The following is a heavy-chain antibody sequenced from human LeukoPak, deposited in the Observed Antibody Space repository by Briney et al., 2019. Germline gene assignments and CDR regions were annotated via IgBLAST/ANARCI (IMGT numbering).Heavy chain of an antibody. CDR1: GGSLSGYY. J-gene: IGHJ4*02. D-gene: IGHD4-17*01. Sequence: RPSETLSLTCSFSGGSLSGYYWSWLRQPPGKGLEWIAYRESNGYTEYYPSLMSRVKISLDTSKNQLSLKLTSVTAADTAVYYCARGVYGAYFDFWGQGTLVTVSS. V-gene: IGHV4-59*01. CDR3: ARGVYGAYFDF. CDR2: RESNGYT.